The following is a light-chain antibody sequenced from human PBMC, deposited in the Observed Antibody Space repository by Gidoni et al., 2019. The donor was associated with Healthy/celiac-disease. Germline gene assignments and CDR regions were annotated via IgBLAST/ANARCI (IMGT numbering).Light chain of an antibody. CDR1: KLGDKY. CDR2: QDT. CDR3: QAWDSSTVV. Sequence: SYELTQPPSVYVSPGQTASIICSGDKLGDKYACWYQQKPGQSPVLVSYQDTKRPSGLPERFSGSNSGNTATLTISGTQAMDEADYYCQAWDSSTVVFGGGTKLTVL. J-gene: IGLJ2*01. V-gene: IGLV3-1*01.